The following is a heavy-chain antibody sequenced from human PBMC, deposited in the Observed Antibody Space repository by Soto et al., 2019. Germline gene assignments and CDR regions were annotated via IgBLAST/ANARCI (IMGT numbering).Heavy chain of an antibody. CDR1: GGSISSGGYY. D-gene: IGHD3-22*01. CDR3: ARVLGNGADYYDSSGYYGPIH. CDR2: IYYSGGT. J-gene: IGHJ4*02. Sequence: SETLSLTCTVSGGSISSGGYYWSWIRQHPGKGLEWIGYIYYSGGTYYNPSLKSRVTISVDTSKNQFSLKLSSVTAADTAVYYCARVLGNGADYYDSSGYYGPIHWGQGTLVTVSS. V-gene: IGHV4-31*03.